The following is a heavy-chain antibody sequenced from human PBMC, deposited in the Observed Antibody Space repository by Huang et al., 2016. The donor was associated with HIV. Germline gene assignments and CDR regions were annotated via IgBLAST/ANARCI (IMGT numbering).Heavy chain of an antibody. V-gene: IGHV3-74*01. J-gene: IGHJ4*02. CDR3: VRDPRIQSWLNYFDY. CDR1: GFTFSGYW. Sequence: EVQLVESGGGLVQPGGSLRLSCAASGFTFSGYWMHWVRQAPGKGLVWCSRSKSDGRSAGYAYSVKGRFTISRDNAKNTLYLQMNSLRAEDTAVYYCVRDPRIQSWLNYFDYWGQGTLVSVSS. D-gene: IGHD3-22*01. CDR2: SKSDGRSA.